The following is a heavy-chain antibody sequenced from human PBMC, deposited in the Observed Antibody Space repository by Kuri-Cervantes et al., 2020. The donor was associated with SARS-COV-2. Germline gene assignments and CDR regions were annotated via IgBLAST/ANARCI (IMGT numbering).Heavy chain of an antibody. V-gene: IGHV3-7*01. CDR1: GFTFSSYW. CDR2: IKQDGSEK. D-gene: IGHD3-10*01. CDR3: ARDREVLSYYYYYMDV. J-gene: IGHJ6*03. Sequence: GSLRLSCAASGFTFSSYWMSWVRQAPGKGLEWVANIKQDGSEKYYVDSVKGRFTISRDNAKNSLYLQMNSLRAEDTAVYYCARDREVLSYYYYYMDVWGKGTTVTVSS.